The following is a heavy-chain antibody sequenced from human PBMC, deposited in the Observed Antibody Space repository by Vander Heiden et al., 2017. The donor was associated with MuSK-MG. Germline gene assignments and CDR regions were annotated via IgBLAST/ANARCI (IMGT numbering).Heavy chain of an antibody. J-gene: IGHJ4*02. D-gene: IGHD3-3*01. CDR1: GGTFSSYA. CDR3: ARERDYDFWSGWAYFDY. CDR2: IIPILSIA. Sequence: QVQLVQSGAEVKKPGSSVKVSCKASGGTFSSYAISWVRQAPGQGLEWMGRIIPILSIANYAQKFQGRVTITADKSTSTAYMELSSLRSEDTAVYYCARERDYDFWSGWAYFDYWGQGTLVTVSS. V-gene: IGHV1-69*04.